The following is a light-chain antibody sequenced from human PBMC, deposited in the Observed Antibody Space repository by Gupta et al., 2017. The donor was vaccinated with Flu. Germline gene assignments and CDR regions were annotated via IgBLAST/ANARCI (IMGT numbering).Light chain of an antibody. V-gene: IGKV3-11*01. CDR2: DAS. J-gene: IGKJ2*03. CDR1: QSVSSY. CDR3: QQRSNWPPYS. Sequence: EIVLTQSPAGLSLAPAERATLSCRASQSVSSYLAWYQQKPGQAPRLLIYDASNRATGIPARFSGSGSGTDFTLTISSLEPEDFAVYYCQQRSNWPPYSFGQGTKLEI.